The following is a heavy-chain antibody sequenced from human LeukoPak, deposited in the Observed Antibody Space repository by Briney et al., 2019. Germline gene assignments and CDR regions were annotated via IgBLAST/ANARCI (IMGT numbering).Heavy chain of an antibody. J-gene: IGHJ4*02. Sequence: GRSLRLSCAASGYTFSVVGLHSGRQAPGKGLEWVAVIWNDGSHKYYDDSVKDRFTISRDNSQSTLYLQMNKLRAEDTAFFYCARNAEEWGDSQLDHWGQGTLVTVSS. CDR1: GYTFSVVG. D-gene: IGHD2-21*02. V-gene: IGHV3-33*01. CDR2: IWNDGSHK. CDR3: ARNAEEWGDSQLDH.